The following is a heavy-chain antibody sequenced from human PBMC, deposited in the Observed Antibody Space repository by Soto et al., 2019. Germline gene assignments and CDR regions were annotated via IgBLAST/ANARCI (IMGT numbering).Heavy chain of an antibody. CDR2: ISSSSSYI. V-gene: IGHV3-21*01. CDR1: GFTFSSYS. D-gene: IGHD2-8*01. J-gene: IGHJ6*02. Sequence: EVQLVESGGGLVKPGGSLRLSCAASGFTFSSYSMNWVRQAPWKGLEWVSSISSSSSYIYYADSVKGRFTISRDNAKNSLYLQMNSLRAEDTAVYYCARFEVMGGGAVYYYGMDVWGQGTTVTVSS. CDR3: ARFEVMGGGAVYYYGMDV.